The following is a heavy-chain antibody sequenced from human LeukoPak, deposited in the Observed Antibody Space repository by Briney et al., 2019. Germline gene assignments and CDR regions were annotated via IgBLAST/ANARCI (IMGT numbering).Heavy chain of an antibody. J-gene: IGHJ4*02. CDR2: ISSSSSTI. V-gene: IGHV3-11*01. D-gene: IGHD5-12*01. Sequence: GGSLRLSCAASGFTFSDYYMSWIRQAPGKGLEWVSYISSSSSTIYYADSVKGRFTISRDNAKNSLYLQMNSLRAEDTAVYYCARVPHVHSGYDNYFDYWGQGTLVTVSS. CDR3: ARVPHVHSGYDNYFDY. CDR1: GFTFSDYY.